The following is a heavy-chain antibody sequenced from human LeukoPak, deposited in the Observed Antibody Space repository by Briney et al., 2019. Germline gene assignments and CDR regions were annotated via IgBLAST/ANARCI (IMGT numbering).Heavy chain of an antibody. D-gene: IGHD3-3*01. V-gene: IGHV3-23*01. CDR3: AKDRRYNIRFLPDHYYMDV. CDR2: ISSSGGST. CDR1: GFTFSSYA. Sequence: GGSLRLSCAASGFTFSSYAMSWVRQAPGKGLEWVSAISSSGGSTYYADSVKGRFTISRDNSKNTLYLQMNSLRAEDTAVYYCAKDRRYNIRFLPDHYYMDVWGKGTTVTVFS. J-gene: IGHJ6*03.